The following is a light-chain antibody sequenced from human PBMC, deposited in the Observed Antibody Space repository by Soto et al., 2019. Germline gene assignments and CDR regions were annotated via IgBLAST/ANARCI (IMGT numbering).Light chain of an antibody. CDR1: QDISDV. CDR2: DAS. Sequence: DIQMTQSPSALSASVGDRVTITCQASQDISDVLNWYQQQPGKAPKVLIYDASKLQTGVPSRFSGRGSGNDFTFTISSLQPGDSGTYYCQQFYDLPITFGQGTRLEIK. CDR3: QQFYDLPIT. J-gene: IGKJ5*01. V-gene: IGKV1-33*01.